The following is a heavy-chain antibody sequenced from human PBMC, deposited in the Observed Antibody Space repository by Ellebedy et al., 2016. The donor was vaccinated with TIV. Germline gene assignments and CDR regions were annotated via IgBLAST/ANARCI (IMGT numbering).Heavy chain of an antibody. V-gene: IGHV3-13*01. D-gene: IGHD2-2*01. J-gene: IGHJ4*02. CDR2: IGNAGDT. CDR1: GFTFDRSD. CDR3: AREVPASGYALDY. Sequence: GGSLRLXXAASGFTFDRSDMHWVRQPIGKGLEWVSAIGNAGDTYYPRSVKGRFTISRDNAKSTLYLQMDSLRAEDTAVYYCAREVPASGYALDYWGQGTLVTVSS.